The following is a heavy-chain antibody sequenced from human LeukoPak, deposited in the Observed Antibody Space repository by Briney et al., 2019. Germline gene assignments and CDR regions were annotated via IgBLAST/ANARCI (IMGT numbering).Heavy chain of an antibody. J-gene: IGHJ4*02. V-gene: IGHV4-39*07. CDR2: IYYSGST. CDR1: GGSISSTSYY. Sequence: PSETLSLTCVVSGGSISSTSYYWGWIRQPPGKGLEWIGSIYYSGSTCYSPSLKGRVTISVDTSKNQFSLKLSSVTAADTAVYYCARVGCRSSSCVLEYWGQGTLVTVSS. D-gene: IGHD2-2*01. CDR3: ARVGCRSSSCVLEY.